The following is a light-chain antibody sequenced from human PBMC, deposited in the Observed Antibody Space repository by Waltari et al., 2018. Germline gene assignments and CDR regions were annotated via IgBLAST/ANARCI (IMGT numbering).Light chain of an antibody. V-gene: IGLV1-51*01. Sequence: QSVLTQPHSVSAAPGQKVTISCSGSSSNIGNNYVSWYQQLPGTAPKLLIYDNNKRPSGIPDRFSGSKSGTSATLGITGLQTGDEADYYCGTWDTSLGAGVFGGGTQLTVL. CDR1: SSNIGNNY. J-gene: IGLJ7*01. CDR2: DNN. CDR3: GTWDTSLGAGV.